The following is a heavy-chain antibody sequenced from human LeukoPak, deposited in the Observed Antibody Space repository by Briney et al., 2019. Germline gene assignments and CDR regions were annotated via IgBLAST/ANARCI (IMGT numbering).Heavy chain of an antibody. D-gene: IGHD6-13*01. V-gene: IGHV4-34*01. CDR2: INHSGST. CDR1: GGSFSGYY. J-gene: IGHJ3*02. CDR3: ARGIQSSFDI. Sequence: SETLSLTCALYGGSFSGYYWSWIRQPPGKGLEWIGEINHSGSTNYNPSLKSRVTISVDTSKNQFSLKLSPVTAADTAVYYCARGIQSSFDIWGQGTMVTVSS.